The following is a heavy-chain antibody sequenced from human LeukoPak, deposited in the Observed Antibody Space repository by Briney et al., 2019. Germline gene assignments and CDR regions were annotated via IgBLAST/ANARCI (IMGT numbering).Heavy chain of an antibody. CDR3: ARLESYGHESPFDY. CDR2: IIPIFGTA. Sequence: SVKVSCKASGGTFSSYAISWVRQAPGQGLEWMGGIIPIFGTANYAQKFQGRVTITADESTSTAYMELSSLRSEDTAAYYCARLESYGHESPFDYWGQGTLVTVSS. D-gene: IGHD5-18*01. CDR1: GGTFSSYA. V-gene: IGHV1-69*01. J-gene: IGHJ4*02.